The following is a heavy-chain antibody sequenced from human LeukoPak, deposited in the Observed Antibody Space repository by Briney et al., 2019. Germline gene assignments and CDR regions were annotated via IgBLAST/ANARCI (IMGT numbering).Heavy chain of an antibody. Sequence: WIRQHPGKGLEWIGYIYYSGSTYYNPSLKSRVTISVDTSKNQFSLKLSSVTAADTAVYYCASTNGMTTVTRDWFDPWGQGTLVTVSS. D-gene: IGHD4-17*01. CDR3: ASTNGMTTVTRDWFDP. J-gene: IGHJ5*02. CDR2: IYYSGST. V-gene: IGHV4-31*02.